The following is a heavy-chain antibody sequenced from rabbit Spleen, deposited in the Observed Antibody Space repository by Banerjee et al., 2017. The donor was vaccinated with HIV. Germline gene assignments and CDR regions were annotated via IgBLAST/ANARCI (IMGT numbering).Heavy chain of an antibody. D-gene: IGHD8-1*01. CDR1: GFDFSRYYM. V-gene: IGHV1S45*01. Sequence: QEQLVESGGGLVQPGGSLKLSCKASGFDFSRYYMSWVRQAPGKGLEWIACIHAGSKNNIYYANWAKGRFTISKASSTTVTLQLTSLTAADTATYFCARDTASSFSSYGMDLWGQGTLVTVS. CDR2: IHAGSKNNI. CDR3: ARDTASSFSSYGMDL. J-gene: IGHJ6*01.